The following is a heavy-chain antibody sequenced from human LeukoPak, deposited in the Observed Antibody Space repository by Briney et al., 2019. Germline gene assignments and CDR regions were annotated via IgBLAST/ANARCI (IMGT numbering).Heavy chain of an antibody. CDR2: INHSGST. Sequence: PSETLSPTCAVYGGSFSGYYWSWIRQPPGKGLEWIGEINHSGSTNYNPSLKSRVTISVDTSKNQFSLKLSSVTAADTAVYYCARNFGRRRLRFLEWLLHPFDYWGQGTLVTVSS. D-gene: IGHD3-3*01. CDR3: ARNFGRRRLRFLEWLLHPFDY. CDR1: GGSFSGYY. J-gene: IGHJ4*02. V-gene: IGHV4-34*01.